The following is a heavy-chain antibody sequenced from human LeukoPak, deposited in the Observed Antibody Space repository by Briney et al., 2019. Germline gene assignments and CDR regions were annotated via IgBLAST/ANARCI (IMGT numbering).Heavy chain of an antibody. J-gene: IGHJ4*02. CDR1: GGSISSYY. CDR3: ARSHSVWTSFDY. V-gene: IGHV4-59*01. CDR2: IYYSGST. Sequence: KSSETLSLTCTVSGGSISSYYWSWIRQPPGKGPEWIGYIYYSGSTNYNPSLKSRVTISVDTSKNQFSLKLSSVTAADTAVYYCARSHSVWTSFDYWGQGTLVTVSP. D-gene: IGHD3/OR15-3a*01.